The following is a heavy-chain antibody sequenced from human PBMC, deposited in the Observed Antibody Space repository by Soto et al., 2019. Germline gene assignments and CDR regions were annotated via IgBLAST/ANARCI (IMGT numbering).Heavy chain of an antibody. CDR2: LRSKAYGGTT. Sequence: GGPPRLSCTASGFTFGDYAMNWFRQAPGEVVEGGGFLRSKAYGGTTEYAASVKGRFTISRDDSKSIAYLQMNSLKTEDTAVYYCTRVRRYYYYYYGMDVWGQGTTVTVSS. CDR3: TRVRRYYYYYYGMDV. CDR1: GFTFGDYA. V-gene: IGHV3-49*03. J-gene: IGHJ6*02.